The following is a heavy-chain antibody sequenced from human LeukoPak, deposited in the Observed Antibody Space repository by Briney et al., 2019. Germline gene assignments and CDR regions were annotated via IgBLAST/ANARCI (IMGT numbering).Heavy chain of an antibody. J-gene: IGHJ4*02. CDR3: AKDGVYSSGWYADLDY. Sequence: GGSLRLSCAASGFTVSSNYMSWVRQAPGKGLERVSVIYSGGSTYYADSVKGRFTISRDNSKNTLYLQMNSLRAEDTAVYYCAKDGVYSSGWYADLDYWGQGTLVTVSS. V-gene: IGHV3-53*05. CDR2: IYSGGST. D-gene: IGHD6-19*01. CDR1: GFTVSSNY.